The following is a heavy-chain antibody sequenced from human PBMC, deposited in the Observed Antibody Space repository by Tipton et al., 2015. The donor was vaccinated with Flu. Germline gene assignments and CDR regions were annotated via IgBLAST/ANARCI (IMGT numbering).Heavy chain of an antibody. D-gene: IGHD3-10*01. Sequence: TLSLTCTVSGGSINSYYWSWIRQSAGKGLEWIGRICSSGSTNYNPSLKSRVTMSVDTSKNQFSLKMSSVTAADTAVYYCARFSVRGESDYWGQGTLVTVSS. CDR2: ICSSGST. V-gene: IGHV4-4*07. J-gene: IGHJ4*02. CDR1: GGSINSYY. CDR3: ARFSVRGESDY.